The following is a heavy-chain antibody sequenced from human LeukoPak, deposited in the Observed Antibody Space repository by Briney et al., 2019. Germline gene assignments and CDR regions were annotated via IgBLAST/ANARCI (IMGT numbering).Heavy chain of an antibody. D-gene: IGHD1-26*01. J-gene: IGHJ4*02. Sequence: GGSLRLSCAASGFIFSSYSMNWVRQAPGKGLEWVANIKQDGSEKYYVDSVRGRFTISRDNAKNSLFLQMNSLRAEDTAVYYCARDTRTFDYWGQGTLVTVSS. CDR1: GFIFSSYS. V-gene: IGHV3-7*01. CDR2: IKQDGSEK. CDR3: ARDTRTFDY.